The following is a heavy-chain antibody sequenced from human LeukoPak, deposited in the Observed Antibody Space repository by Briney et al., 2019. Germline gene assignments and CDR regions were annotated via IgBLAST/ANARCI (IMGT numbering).Heavy chain of an antibody. CDR3: ARGPRGSGSGSLKTWFDP. CDR2: ISTSSSYI. Sequence: GGSLRLSCAASGFTFSSYEMNWVRQAPGKGLEWVSCISTSSSYIYYADSVKGRFTISRDNAKNSLYLQINSLRAEDTAVYYCARGPRGSGSGSLKTWFDPWGQGTLVTVSS. CDR1: GFTFSSYE. J-gene: IGHJ5*02. D-gene: IGHD3-10*01. V-gene: IGHV3-21*04.